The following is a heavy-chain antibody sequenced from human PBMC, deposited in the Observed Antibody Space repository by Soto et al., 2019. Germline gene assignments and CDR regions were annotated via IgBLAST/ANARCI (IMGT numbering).Heavy chain of an antibody. Sequence: QVQLQESGPGLVKPSETLSLTCTVSGGSISSYYWSWIRQPPGKGLEWIGYIFYSGSTNYHPSLKGRVTISVDTSKNLFSLKLSSVTAADTAVYYCARDGGTNGMDVWGQGTTVTVSS. V-gene: IGHV4-59*01. D-gene: IGHD3-3*01. CDR1: GGSISSYY. CDR2: IFYSGST. CDR3: ARDGGTNGMDV. J-gene: IGHJ6*02.